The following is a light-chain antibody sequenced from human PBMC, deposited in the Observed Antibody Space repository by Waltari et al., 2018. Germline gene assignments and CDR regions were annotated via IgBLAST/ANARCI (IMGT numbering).Light chain of an antibody. Sequence: LVLTQSPGPLSLSPGERVTLSCRASQSVSSNYLAWYQQKPGQAPRLLIYDAANRAAGIADRFSGSGSGTDFTLTISRLEPEDVAVYYCQQYGRSPWTFGQGTKVEIK. CDR2: DAA. CDR3: QQYGRSPWT. J-gene: IGKJ1*01. CDR1: QSVSSNY. V-gene: IGKV3-20*01.